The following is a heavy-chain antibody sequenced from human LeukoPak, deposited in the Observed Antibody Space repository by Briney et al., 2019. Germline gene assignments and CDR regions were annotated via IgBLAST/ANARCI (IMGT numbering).Heavy chain of an antibody. CDR2: IIPILGIA. CDR1: GGTFSSYT. D-gene: IGHD6-19*01. Sequence: GASVKVSCKASGGTFSSYTISWVRQAPGQGLEWMGRIIPILGIANYAQKFQGRVTITADKSTSTAYMELSSLRSEDTAVYDCARDVAVAGFFDYWGQGTLVTVSS. J-gene: IGHJ4*02. CDR3: ARDVAVAGFFDY. V-gene: IGHV1-69*04.